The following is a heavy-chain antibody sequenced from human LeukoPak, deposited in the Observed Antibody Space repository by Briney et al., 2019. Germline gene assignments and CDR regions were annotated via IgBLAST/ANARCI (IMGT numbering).Heavy chain of an antibody. CDR1: GGSISSGGYY. J-gene: IGHJ4*02. D-gene: IGHD3-10*01. Sequence: SETLSLTCTVSGGSISSGGYYWSWIRQHPGKGLEWIGYIYYSGSTYYNPSLKSRVTISVDTSKNQFSLKLSSVTAADTAVYHCARASMVRGLYFDYWGQGTLVTVSS. CDR3: ARASMVRGLYFDY. CDR2: IYYSGST. V-gene: IGHV4-31*03.